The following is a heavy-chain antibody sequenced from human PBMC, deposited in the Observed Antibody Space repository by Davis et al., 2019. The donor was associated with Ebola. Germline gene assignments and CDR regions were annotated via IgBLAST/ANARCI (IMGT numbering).Heavy chain of an antibody. V-gene: IGHV3-30*18. J-gene: IGHJ6*02. Sequence: GESLKTSCAASGFTFSSYGRHLVRQAPGKGLEWVAVISYDGSNKYYPDSVKGRFTISRDNSKNTLYLQMDSLRAEDTAVYYCAKDSGGLRDGNYYYYGMDVWGQGTTVTVSS. CDR3: AKDSGGLRDGNYYYYGMDV. CDR2: ISYDGSNK. D-gene: IGHD4-17*01. CDR1: GFTFSSYG.